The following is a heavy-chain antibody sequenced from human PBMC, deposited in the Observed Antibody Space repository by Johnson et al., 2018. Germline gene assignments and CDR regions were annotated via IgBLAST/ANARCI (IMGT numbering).Heavy chain of an antibody. CDR1: GGTFSSYG. J-gene: IGHJ1*01. CDR3: ATPISAGAEYFQH. D-gene: IGHD3-3*01. Sequence: VQLLESGAEVKKPGSSVKVSCKASGGTFSSYGISWVRQAPGQGLEWMGGFIPIFGAANYGQKFQGRVTITADESTNTAYMELSSLRSEDTAVYYCATPISAGAEYFQHWGQVTLVTVSS. CDR2: FIPIFGAA. V-gene: IGHV1-69*01.